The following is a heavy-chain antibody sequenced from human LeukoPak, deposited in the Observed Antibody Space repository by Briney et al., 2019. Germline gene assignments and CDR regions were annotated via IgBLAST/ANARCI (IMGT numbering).Heavy chain of an antibody. CDR1: GASISSYY. CDR2: LYTSGST. J-gene: IGHJ3*02. D-gene: IGHD2-2*01. CDR3: ARDGGIVVPAAPAAFDI. V-gene: IGHV4-4*07. Sequence: SETLSLTCTVSGASISSYYWSWIRQPAGKGLEWIGRLYTSGSTNYNPSLKSRVTMSLDTSKNQFSLKLSSVTAADTAVYYCARDGGIVVPAAPAAFDIWGQGTMVTVSS.